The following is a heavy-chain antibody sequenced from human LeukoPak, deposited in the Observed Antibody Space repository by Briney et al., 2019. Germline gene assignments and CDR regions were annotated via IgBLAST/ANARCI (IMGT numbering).Heavy chain of an antibody. CDR2: ISYDGSNK. CDR1: GFTFSSYA. CDR3: ARGSDPYDILTGYYLS. J-gene: IGHJ4*02. D-gene: IGHD3-9*01. V-gene: IGHV3-30-3*01. Sequence: GGSLRLSCAASGFTFSSYAMHWVRQAPGKGLEWVAVISYDGSNKYYADSVKGRFTISRDNSKNTLYLQMNSLGAEDTAVYYCARGSDPYDILTGYYLSWGQGTLVTVSS.